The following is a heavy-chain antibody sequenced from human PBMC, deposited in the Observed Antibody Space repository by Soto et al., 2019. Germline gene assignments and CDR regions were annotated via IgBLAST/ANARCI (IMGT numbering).Heavy chain of an antibody. CDR1: GYTFTSYT. CDR3: ARRDWHNVRLSRLGTDWFDP. J-gene: IGHJ5*02. Sequence: QVQLVQSGAEVKKPGASVKVSCKASGYTFTSYTLHWVRQAPGQRLEWMGWINAGNGDTEYSHKLQGRVTITRDTSXXTXYXXLSTLRSEDTAVYYCARRDWHNVRLSRLGTDWFDPWGQGTLVTVSS. V-gene: IGHV1-3*01. CDR2: INAGNGDT. D-gene: IGHD1-1*01.